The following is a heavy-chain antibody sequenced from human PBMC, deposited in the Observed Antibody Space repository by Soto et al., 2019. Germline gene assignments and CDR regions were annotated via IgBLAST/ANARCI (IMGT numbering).Heavy chain of an antibody. V-gene: IGHV3-74*01. Sequence: PGGSLRLSCAASGFTFSRYWMHWVRQAPGKGLVWVSRINPDGSATNYADSVKGRFTISRDNAKNTLYLQMNSLRAEDTAVFYCGRGGSDSPMAPGYWGQGTLVTVSS. D-gene: IGHD5-18*01. CDR1: GFTFSRYW. CDR3: GRGGSDSPMAPGY. J-gene: IGHJ4*02. CDR2: INPDGSAT.